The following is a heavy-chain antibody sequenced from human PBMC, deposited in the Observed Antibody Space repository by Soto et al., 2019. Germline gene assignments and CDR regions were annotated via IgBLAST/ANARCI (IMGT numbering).Heavy chain of an antibody. CDR3: VRGGGEYCGSLSCFFDY. CDR2: ISGSGTST. V-gene: IGHV3-64*01. J-gene: IGHJ4*02. Sequence: GGSLRLSCAASGFSFSDYAIHWVRQAPGKGLEYVSGISGSGTSTYYANSVKGRCSISRDNFKDTLYLHMGSLRAEDMAVYYCVRGGGEYCGSLSCFFDYWGLGTLVTVSS. CDR1: GFSFSDYA. D-gene: IGHD2-21*01.